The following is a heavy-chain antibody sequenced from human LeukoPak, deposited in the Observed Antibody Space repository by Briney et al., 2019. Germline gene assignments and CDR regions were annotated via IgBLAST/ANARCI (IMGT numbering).Heavy chain of an antibody. V-gene: IGHV3-23*01. CDR3: AKASRTGITGDIDY. CDR1: GFTFSSYA. CDR2: ISGSGGST. D-gene: IGHD7-27*01. Sequence: GGSLRLSCAASGFTFSSYAMSWVRQAPGKGLEWVSAISGSGGSTYYADSVKGRFTISRDNSKNTLYLQINSLRAEDTAVYYCAKASRTGITGDIDYWGQGTLVTVSS. J-gene: IGHJ4*02.